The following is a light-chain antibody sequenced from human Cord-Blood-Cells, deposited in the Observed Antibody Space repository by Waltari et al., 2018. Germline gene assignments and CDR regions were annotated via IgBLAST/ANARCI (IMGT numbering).Light chain of an antibody. CDR3: CSYAGSSTWV. V-gene: IGLV2-23*01. Sequence: QSALTQPASVSGSPGQSITISRTGTSSDVGRSNLVSWYQQHPGKATKLMIYEGSKRPSGVSNRFSGSKSGNTASLTISGLQAEDEADYYCCSYAGSSTWVFGGGTKLTVL. CDR2: EGS. J-gene: IGLJ3*02. CDR1: SSDVGRSNL.